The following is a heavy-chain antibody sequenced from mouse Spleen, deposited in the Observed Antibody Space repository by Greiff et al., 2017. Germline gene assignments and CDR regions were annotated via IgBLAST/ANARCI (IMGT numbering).Heavy chain of an antibody. CDR2: IYPYNGGT. CDR3: ASYYGYPFDY. Sequence: EVQLQQSGPELVKPGASVKISCKASGYTFTDYNMHWVKQSHGKSLEWIGYIYPYNGGTGYNQKFKSKATLTVDNSSSTAYMELRSLTSEDSAVYYCASYYGYPFDYWGQGTTLTVSS. V-gene: IGHV1S29*02. CDR1: GYTFTDYN. D-gene: IGHD1-2*01. J-gene: IGHJ2*01.